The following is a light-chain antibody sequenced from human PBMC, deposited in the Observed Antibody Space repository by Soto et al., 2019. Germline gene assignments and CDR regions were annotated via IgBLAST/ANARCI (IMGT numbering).Light chain of an antibody. CDR1: SSDVGRYKF. CDR3: NSYTSDITSV. V-gene: IGLV2-14*01. J-gene: IGLJ1*01. Sequence: QSLQTQPASVSGSPGHSLDISCTGTSSDVGRYKFVSWYQQHPGKAPKLIIFEVSNRPSGVSNRFSGSKSGNTASLTISGLKAEDEADYYCNSYTSDITSVLGSGTKV. CDR2: EVS.